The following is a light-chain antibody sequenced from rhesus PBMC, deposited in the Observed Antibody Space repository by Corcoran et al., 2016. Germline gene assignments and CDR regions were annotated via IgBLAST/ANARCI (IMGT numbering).Light chain of an antibody. V-gene: IGKV1-33*01. CDR1: QDISNA. Sequence: DIQMSQSPSSLSASVGDKVTISCRASQDISNALAWYQQKPGKAPKPLIYATSNLESGVPSRFNGSRSGTDFTLTISSLQPEDFATYYCQQGYNSPLTFGGGTKVEIK. J-gene: IGKJ4*01. CDR3: QQGYNSPLT. CDR2: ATS.